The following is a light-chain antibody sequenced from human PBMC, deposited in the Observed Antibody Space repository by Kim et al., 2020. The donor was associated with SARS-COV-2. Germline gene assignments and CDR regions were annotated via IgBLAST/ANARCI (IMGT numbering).Light chain of an antibody. CDR3: QQRSNWPSIT. CDR1: QSVSSY. CDR2: DAS. J-gene: IGKJ5*01. Sequence: SPGEGATLSCRASQSVSSYLAWYQRKPGQAPRLLIYDASNRATGIPARFSGSGSGTDFTLTISSLEPEDFAVYYCQQRSNWPSITFGQGTRLEIK. V-gene: IGKV3-11*01.